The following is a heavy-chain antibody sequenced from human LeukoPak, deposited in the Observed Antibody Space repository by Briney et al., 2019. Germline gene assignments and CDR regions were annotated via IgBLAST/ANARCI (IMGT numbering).Heavy chain of an antibody. V-gene: IGHV4-34*01. Sequence: SETLSLTCAVYGGSFSGYYWSWIRQPPGKGLEWIGEINHSGSTNYNPSLKSRVTISVDTSKNQFSLQLNSVTPEDTAVYYCARDINSSGWYRLDYWGQGTLVTVSS. CDR2: INHSGST. J-gene: IGHJ4*02. CDR3: ARDINSSGWYRLDY. CDR1: GGSFSGYY. D-gene: IGHD6-19*01.